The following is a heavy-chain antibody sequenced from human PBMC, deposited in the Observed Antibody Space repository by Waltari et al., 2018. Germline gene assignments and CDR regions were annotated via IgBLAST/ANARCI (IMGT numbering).Heavy chain of an antibody. CDR2: VSSTGGA. J-gene: IGHJ4*02. V-gene: IGHV4-61*02. CDR1: GESISSADYS. CDR3: AREDLAVRKTGGFDY. Sequence: QVLLQESGPGLMQASQTLSLTCTVPGESISSADYSWSWIRLPAGKEMQWIGRVSSTGGANYDPSLKRRATIPVDSSKNQSSLSRTSVTAADTATYYCAREDLAVRKTGGFDYWGQGVLVSVSS. D-gene: IGHD6-19*01.